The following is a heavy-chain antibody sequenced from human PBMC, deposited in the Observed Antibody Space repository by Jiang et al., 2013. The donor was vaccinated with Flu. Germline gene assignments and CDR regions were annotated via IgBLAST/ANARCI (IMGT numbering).Heavy chain of an antibody. J-gene: IGHJ4*02. CDR1: GGSVSSDDYY. D-gene: IGHD3-10*01. CDR2: VYISGSI. Sequence: GSGLVKPSQTLSLTCGVSGGSVSSDDYYWNWIRQPAGKGLEWIGRVYISGSINYNPSLKSRVTISIDTSKNQVSLQLTSVIAADTAVYYCARSRIGEGSKDWGQGILVTVSS. V-gene: IGHV4-61*02. CDR3: ARSRIGEGSKD.